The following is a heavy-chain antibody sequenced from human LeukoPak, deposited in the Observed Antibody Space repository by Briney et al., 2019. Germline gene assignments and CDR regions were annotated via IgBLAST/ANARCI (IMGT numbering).Heavy chain of an antibody. V-gene: IGHV6-1*01. CDR2: TYYRSKLYT. CDR1: GESVSSNSAA. Sequence: SQTLSLTCAISGESVSSNSAAWNWLRQSPSRGLEWLGRTYYRSKLYTDYAPSVKSRISINPDTSKNQFFLQLSSVTPDDTAVYFCARSPITVAGYFDSWGQGILVTVSS. CDR3: ARSPITVAGYFDS. D-gene: IGHD6-19*01. J-gene: IGHJ4*02.